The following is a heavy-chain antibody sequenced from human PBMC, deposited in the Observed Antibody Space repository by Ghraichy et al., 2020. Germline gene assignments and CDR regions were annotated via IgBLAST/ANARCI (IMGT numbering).Heavy chain of an antibody. CDR2: ISTSSSTI. J-gene: IGHJ4*02. D-gene: IGHD3-22*01. CDR3: ARGGYYDSSGYRGGFDY. CDR1: GFTFSSYS. V-gene: IGHV3-48*02. Sequence: ESLNISCAASGFTFSSYSMNWVRQAPGKGLEWVSLISTSSSTIYYADSVKGRFTISRDNAKNALDLQMNSLRDEDTAVYYCARGGYYDSSGYRGGFDYWGQGTLVTVSS.